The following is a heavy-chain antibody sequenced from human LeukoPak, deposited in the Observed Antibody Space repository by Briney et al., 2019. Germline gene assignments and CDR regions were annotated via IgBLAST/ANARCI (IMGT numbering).Heavy chain of an antibody. Sequence: ASVKVSCTASGYTFTSYDINWVRQAPGQGLEWMGWVNPNAGNTGYVQKFQGRVTFTRNTSISTAYMELSSLRSEDTAVYYCARGKYCSDATCYSLGYYYYMDVWGKGTTVTVSS. J-gene: IGHJ6*03. V-gene: IGHV1-8*03. CDR3: ARGKYCSDATCYSLGYYYYMDV. CDR2: VNPNAGNT. CDR1: GYTFTSYD. D-gene: IGHD2-15*01.